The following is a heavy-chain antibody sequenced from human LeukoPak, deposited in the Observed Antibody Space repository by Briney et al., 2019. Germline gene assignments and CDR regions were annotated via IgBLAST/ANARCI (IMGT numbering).Heavy chain of an antibody. D-gene: IGHD1-1*01. CDR1: GGTFSSYA. Sequence: SVKVSCKASGGTFSSYAISWVRQAPGQGLEWMGGIIPIFGTANYAQKFQGRVTITADKSTSTAYMELSSLRSEDTAVYYCATEELERRLVDYWGQGTLVTVS. CDR3: ATEELERRLVDY. CDR2: IIPIFGTA. V-gene: IGHV1-69*06. J-gene: IGHJ4*02.